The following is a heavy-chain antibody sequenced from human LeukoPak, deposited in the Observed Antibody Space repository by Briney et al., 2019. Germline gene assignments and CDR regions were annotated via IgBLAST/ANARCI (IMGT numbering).Heavy chain of an antibody. J-gene: IGHJ6*02. D-gene: IGHD4-17*01. V-gene: IGHV3-33*01. CDR1: GFTSSSYG. CDR2: IWYDGSNK. Sequence: PGRSLRLSCAASGFTSSSYGMHWVRQAPGKGLEWVAVIWYDGSNKYYADSVKGRFTISRDNSKNTLYLQMNSLRAEDTAVYYCARSSVRAHYGMDVWGQGTTVTVSS. CDR3: ARSSVRAHYGMDV.